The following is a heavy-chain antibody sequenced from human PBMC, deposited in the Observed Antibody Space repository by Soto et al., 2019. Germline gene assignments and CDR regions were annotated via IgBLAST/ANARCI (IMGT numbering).Heavy chain of an antibody. CDR1: GFTCSNAW. V-gene: IGHV3-15*01. CDR2: IKSKTDGGTT. J-gene: IGHJ4*02. CDR3: TTDDGYFDY. Sequence: GGSLRRYCGASGFTCSNAWMSWGRQAPGKGLEWVGRIKSKTDGGTTDYAAPVKGRFTISRDDSKKTLHLQMNSLKTEDTAVYYCTTDDGYFDYWGQGTLVTVSS.